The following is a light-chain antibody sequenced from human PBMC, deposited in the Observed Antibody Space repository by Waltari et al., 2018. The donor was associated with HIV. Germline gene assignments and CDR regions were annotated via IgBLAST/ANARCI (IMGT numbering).Light chain of an antibody. CDR3: QQYEVSPPMYI. CDR2: DTS. J-gene: IGKJ2*01. CDR1: QTINTNY. V-gene: IGKV3-20*01. Sequence: ETVLTQSPGTLSLSSGERAILSCRASQTINTNYLAWYQLKPGLPPRLLIYDTSTRAAGIPDRFSGSGSGTDFSLTISRLEPEDFAVYFCQQYEVSPPMYIFGQGTRLEV.